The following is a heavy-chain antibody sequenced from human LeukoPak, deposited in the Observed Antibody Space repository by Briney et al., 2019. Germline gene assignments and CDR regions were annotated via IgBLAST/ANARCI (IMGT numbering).Heavy chain of an antibody. J-gene: IGHJ4*02. D-gene: IGHD1-26*01. CDR1: GGTFSSYA. V-gene: IGHV1-69*13. CDR2: IIPIFGTA. CDR3: ARQLGIVGATMTHNDY. Sequence: SVKVSCKASGGTFSSYAISWVRQAPGQGLEWMGGIIPIFGTANYAQKFQGRVTITADESTSTAYMELSSLRSEDTAVYYCARQLGIVGATMTHNDYWGQGTLVTVSS.